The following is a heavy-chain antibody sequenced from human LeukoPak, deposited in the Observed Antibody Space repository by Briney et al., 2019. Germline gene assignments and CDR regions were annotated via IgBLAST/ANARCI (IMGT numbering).Heavy chain of an antibody. Sequence: SSETLSLTCTVSGGSISSYYWSWIRQPPGKGLEWIGYIYYSGSTNYYPSLKSRVTISVDTSKNQFSLKLSSVTAADTAVYYCARGAYSGSYYVRPNYYYYMDVWGKGTTVTVSS. CDR2: IYYSGST. CDR1: GGSISSYY. J-gene: IGHJ6*03. CDR3: ARGAYSGSYYVRPNYYYYMDV. D-gene: IGHD1-26*01. V-gene: IGHV4-59*01.